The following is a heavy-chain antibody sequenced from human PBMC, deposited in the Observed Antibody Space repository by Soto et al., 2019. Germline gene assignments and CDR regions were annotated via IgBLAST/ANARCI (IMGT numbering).Heavy chain of an antibody. J-gene: IGHJ4*02. CDR1: GFTFRDYA. D-gene: IGHD6-19*01. CDR2: ISGNGDSA. V-gene: IGHV3-23*01. CDR3: GKERRGSGWSVCNF. Sequence: VQLLESGGGLVQPGGSLRLSCAASGFTFRDYAMNWVHLSPGKGLEWVSDISGNGDSARYADSVKGRFTISRDNSKNTLYLQMNSLRVDDTAVYYCGKERRGSGWSVCNFWGQGTLVTVSS.